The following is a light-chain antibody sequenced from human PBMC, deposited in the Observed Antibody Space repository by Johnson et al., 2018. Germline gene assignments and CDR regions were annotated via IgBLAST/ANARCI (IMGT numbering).Light chain of an antibody. CDR2: ENN. CDR3: GTWDSSLSAGNV. Sequence: QSVLTQPPSVSAAPGQKVTISCSGSSSNIGNNYVSWYQQLPGTAPKLLIYENNKRPSGIPYRFSGSKSGTSATLGITGLQTGDAADYYCGTWDSSLSAGNVFGTVTKVTVL. CDR1: SSNIGNNY. V-gene: IGLV1-51*02. J-gene: IGLJ1*01.